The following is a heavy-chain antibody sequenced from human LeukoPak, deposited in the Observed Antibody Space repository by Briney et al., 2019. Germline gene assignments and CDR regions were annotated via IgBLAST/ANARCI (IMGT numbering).Heavy chain of an antibody. V-gene: IGHV3-53*01. D-gene: IGHD2-2*01. Sequence: PPGGSLRLSCAASGFTVRSNYMSWVRQAPGKGLEWVSVIYSGGSTYYADSVKGRFTISRDNSKNTLYLQMNSLRAEDTAVYYCAGPMGPAAIFGFDYWGQGTLVTVSS. J-gene: IGHJ4*02. CDR2: IYSGGST. CDR3: AGPMGPAAIFGFDY. CDR1: GFTVRSNY.